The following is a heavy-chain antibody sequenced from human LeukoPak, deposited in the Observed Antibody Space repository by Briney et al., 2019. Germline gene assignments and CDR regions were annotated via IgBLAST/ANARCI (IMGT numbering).Heavy chain of an antibody. CDR1: GFTFSRYS. D-gene: IGHD3-22*01. Sequence: PGGSLRLSCAASGFTFSRYSMNWVRQAPGKGLEWVSSISIGNTYIYYADSVKGRFTISRDNAKNSLYLQLNSLRAEDTAVYYCAGSDTIGYLPREWDYWYFDRWGRGTLVTVSS. CDR3: AGSDTIGYLPREWDYWYFDR. V-gene: IGHV3-21*03. CDR2: ISIGNTYI. J-gene: IGHJ2*01.